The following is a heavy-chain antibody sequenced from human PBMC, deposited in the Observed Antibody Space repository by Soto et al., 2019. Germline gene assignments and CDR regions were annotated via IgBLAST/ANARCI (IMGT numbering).Heavy chain of an antibody. V-gene: IGHV1-58*01. Sequence: SVKVSCKASGFTLKSSAVQWVRQALGQRLEWIGWIVASSGNTHYAQRFQERVTITRDMSTSTAYLELSSLRSEDTAVYYCAADPFYYDSSNYYSFDHWGQGTQVTVSS. CDR1: GFTLKSSA. D-gene: IGHD3-22*01. CDR2: IVASSGNT. CDR3: AADPFYYDSSNYYSFDH. J-gene: IGHJ4*02.